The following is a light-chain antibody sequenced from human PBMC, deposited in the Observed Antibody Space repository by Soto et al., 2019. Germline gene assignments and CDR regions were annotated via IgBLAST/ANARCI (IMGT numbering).Light chain of an antibody. V-gene: IGKV4-1*01. J-gene: IGKJ4*01. Sequence: DIVMTQSPDSLPVSLGERATITCKSSQSVLYNSDNKNYLSWYQQRPGQPPQLLIYWASTRASGVPERFRGSGSGTDFTLTISSLQAEDVATYYCLQYYTTPLTFGGGTKLEIK. CDR1: QSVLYNSDNKNY. CDR2: WAS. CDR3: LQYYTTPLT.